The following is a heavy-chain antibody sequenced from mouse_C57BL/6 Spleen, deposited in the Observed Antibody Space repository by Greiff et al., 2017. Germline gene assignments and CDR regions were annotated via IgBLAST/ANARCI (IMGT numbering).Heavy chain of an antibody. J-gene: IGHJ1*03. Sequence: EVMLVESGEGLVKPGGSLKLSCAASGFTFSSSAMSWVRQTPEKRLEWVAYISSGGDYIYYADTVKGRFTISRDNARNTLYLQMSSLKSEDTAMYYCTRVYYYYGSSYWYFDVWGTGTTVTVSS. CDR3: TRVYYYYGSSYWYFDV. D-gene: IGHD1-1*01. V-gene: IGHV5-9-1*02. CDR2: ISSGGDYI. CDR1: GFTFSSSA.